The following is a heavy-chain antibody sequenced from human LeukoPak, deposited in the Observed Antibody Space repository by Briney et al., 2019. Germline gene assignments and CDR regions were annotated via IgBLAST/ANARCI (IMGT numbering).Heavy chain of an antibody. Sequence: PGGTLRLSCAASGFTFSSYGMSWVRQAPGKGLEWVAVISYDGSNKYYADSVKGRFTISRDNSKNTLHLQMNSLRAEDTAVYYCAKSRRPYSGYDFDYWGQGTLVTVSS. CDR3: AKSRRPYSGYDFDY. J-gene: IGHJ4*02. CDR1: GFTFSSYG. V-gene: IGHV3-30*18. CDR2: ISYDGSNK. D-gene: IGHD5-12*01.